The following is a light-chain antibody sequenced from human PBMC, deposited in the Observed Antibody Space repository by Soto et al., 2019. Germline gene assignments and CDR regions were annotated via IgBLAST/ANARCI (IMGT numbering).Light chain of an antibody. Sequence: SYELTQPPSVSVAPGKTARITCGGNNIGSKSVHGYQQKPGQAPVLVIYYDSDRPSGIPERFSGSNSGNTATLTISRVEAGDEADYYCQVWDSSSDSMVFGGGTKLTVL. J-gene: IGLJ2*01. V-gene: IGLV3-21*04. CDR3: QVWDSSSDSMV. CDR2: YDS. CDR1: NIGSKS.